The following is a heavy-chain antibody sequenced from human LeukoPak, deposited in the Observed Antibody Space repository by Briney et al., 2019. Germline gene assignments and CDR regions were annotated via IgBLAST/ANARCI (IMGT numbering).Heavy chain of an antibody. Sequence: SETLSLTCSVSGGPISSGNYYCSWIRQHPGKGLEWIGSIYYSGTTSYTPSLKSRVSISVETSKNQFSLRLSSVTAADTAVYYCARADTGYHGFDIWGQGTMVTVSS. J-gene: IGHJ3*02. CDR2: IYYSGTT. V-gene: IGHV4-31*03. D-gene: IGHD5-18*01. CDR1: GGPISSGNYY. CDR3: ARADTGYHGFDI.